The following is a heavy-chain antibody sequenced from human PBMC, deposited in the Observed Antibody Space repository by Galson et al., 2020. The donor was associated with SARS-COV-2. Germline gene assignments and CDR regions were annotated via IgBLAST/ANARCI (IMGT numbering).Heavy chain of an antibody. D-gene: IGHD3-22*01. Sequence: SETLSLTCNVSGGSISGYYWTWIRQPPGKGLEWIGYISYSGDTNYNPSLKTRVTISVDTSKNQFFLKVSSVTAADTAVYFCARERSDGYDSSVHPFDYMDVWGRGTTVTISS. CDR2: ISYSGDT. CDR1: GGSISGYY. V-gene: IGHV4-59*01. CDR3: ARERSDGYDSSVHPFDYMDV. J-gene: IGHJ6*03.